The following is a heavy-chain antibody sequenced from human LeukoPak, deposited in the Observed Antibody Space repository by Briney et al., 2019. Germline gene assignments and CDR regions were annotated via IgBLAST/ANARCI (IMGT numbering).Heavy chain of an antibody. V-gene: IGHV3-30-3*01. J-gene: IGHJ6*02. Sequence: GRSLRLSCAASGFTFSSYAVHWVRQAPGKGLEWVAVISYAGSNKYYADSVKGRFTISRDNSKNTLYLQMNSLRAEDTAVYYCARGAQTAPADYYYYGMDVWGQGTTVTVSS. CDR2: ISYAGSNK. CDR1: GFTFSSYA. CDR3: ARGAQTAPADYYYYGMDV. D-gene: IGHD4/OR15-4a*01.